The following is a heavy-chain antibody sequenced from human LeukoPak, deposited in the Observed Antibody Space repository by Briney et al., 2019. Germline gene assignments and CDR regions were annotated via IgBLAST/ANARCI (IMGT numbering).Heavy chain of an antibody. V-gene: IGHV3-30*19. Sequence: GGSLRLSCSASGFSFSNYGMHWVRQAPGKGLQWVAVIWDDGSSKYYADSVKGRFTISRDNSKNTLYLQMNSLRAEDTAVYYCARAKVYCSGGSCPKGDAFDIWGQGTMVTVSS. CDR1: GFSFSNYG. CDR2: IWDDGSSK. J-gene: IGHJ3*02. CDR3: ARAKVYCSGGSCPKGDAFDI. D-gene: IGHD2-15*01.